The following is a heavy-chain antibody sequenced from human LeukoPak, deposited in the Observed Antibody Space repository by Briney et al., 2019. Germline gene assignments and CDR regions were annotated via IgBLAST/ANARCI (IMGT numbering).Heavy chain of an antibody. V-gene: IGHV3-7*01. CDR3: ASDGQYLAVAGTGGY. Sequence: GGSLRLSCAASGFTFSSYWMSWVRQAPGKGLEWVANIKQDGSEKYYVDSVKGRFTISRDNAKNSLYLQMNSLRAEDTAVYYCASDGQYLAVAGTGGYWGQGTLVTVSS. CDR1: GFTFSSYW. D-gene: IGHD6-19*01. J-gene: IGHJ4*02. CDR2: IKQDGSEK.